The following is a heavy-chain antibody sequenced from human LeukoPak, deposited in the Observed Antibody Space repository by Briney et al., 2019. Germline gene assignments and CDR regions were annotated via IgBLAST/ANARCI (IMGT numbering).Heavy chain of an antibody. D-gene: IGHD1-26*01. Sequence: GGSLRLSCAASGFTFDDYAMHWVRQAPGKGLEWVSGISWNSGSIGYADSVKGRFTISRDNAKNSLYLQMNSLRAEDTAVYYCAKGTTNNWFDPWGQGTLVTVSS. J-gene: IGHJ5*02. CDR3: AKGTTNNWFDP. CDR1: GFTFDDYA. V-gene: IGHV3-9*01. CDR2: ISWNSGSI.